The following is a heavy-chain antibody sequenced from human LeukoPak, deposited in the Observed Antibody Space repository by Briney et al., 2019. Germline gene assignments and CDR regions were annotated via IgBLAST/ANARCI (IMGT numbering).Heavy chain of an antibody. Sequence: GGSLRLSCAASGFTFSSYAMRRVRQAPGKGLEWVAVISYDGSNKYYADSVKGRFTISRDNSKNTLYLQMNSLRAEDTAVYYCARDKLTISPLSGMDVWGQGTTVTVSS. CDR1: GFTFSSYA. CDR3: ARDKLTISPLSGMDV. CDR2: ISYDGSNK. D-gene: IGHD3-10*01. V-gene: IGHV3-30*04. J-gene: IGHJ6*02.